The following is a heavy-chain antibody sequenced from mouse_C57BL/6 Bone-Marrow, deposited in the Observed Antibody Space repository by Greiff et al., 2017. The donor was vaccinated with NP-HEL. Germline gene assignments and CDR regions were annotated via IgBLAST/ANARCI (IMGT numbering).Heavy chain of an antibody. CDR1: GFSLTSYG. CDR2: IWSGGST. CDR3: ARQDYSNCHAMDY. Sequence: VQLQQSGPGLVQPSQSLSITCPVSGFSLTSYGVHWVRQSPGKGLEWLGVIWSGGSTDYNAAFISRLSISKDNSKSQVFFKMNRLQADDTAIYYCARQDYSNCHAMDYWGQGTSVTVSS. V-gene: IGHV2-2*01. J-gene: IGHJ4*01. D-gene: IGHD2-5*01.